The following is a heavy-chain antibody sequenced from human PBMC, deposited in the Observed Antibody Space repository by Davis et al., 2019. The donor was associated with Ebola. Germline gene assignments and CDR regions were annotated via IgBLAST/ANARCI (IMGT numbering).Heavy chain of an antibody. CDR1: GYTFTSYG. CDR2: ISAYNGNT. Sequence: ASVKVSCKASGYTFTSYGISWVRQATGQGLEWMGWISAYNGNTNYAQKLQGRVTMTTDTSTSTAYMELRSLRSDDTAVYYCARDMGMVQEANWFDPWGQGTLVTVSS. J-gene: IGHJ5*02. CDR3: ARDMGMVQEANWFDP. D-gene: IGHD3-10*01. V-gene: IGHV1-18*01.